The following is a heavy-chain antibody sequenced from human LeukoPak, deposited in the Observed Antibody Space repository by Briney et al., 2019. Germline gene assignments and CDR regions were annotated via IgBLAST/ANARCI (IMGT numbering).Heavy chain of an antibody. CDR3: ARADIVEVPAEKGAFDI. CDR1: GFTFSSYS. D-gene: IGHD2-2*01. Sequence: GGSLRLSCAASGFTFSSYSMNWVRQAPGKGLEWVSSISSDRGYIYYTDSLKGRFTISRDNAKNSVYLQMNSLRAEDTAVYYCARADIVEVPAEKGAFDIWGQGTMVTVSS. CDR2: ISSDRGYI. J-gene: IGHJ3*02. V-gene: IGHV3-21*01.